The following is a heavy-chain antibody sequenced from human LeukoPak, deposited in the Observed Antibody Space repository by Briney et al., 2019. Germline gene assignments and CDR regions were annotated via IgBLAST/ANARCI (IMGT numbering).Heavy chain of an antibody. CDR2: IYYSGST. CDR1: GGSISSYY. CDR3: ARLPQSYYDFWSGYDYYYYYGMDV. D-gene: IGHD3-3*01. V-gene: IGHV4-59*08. J-gene: IGHJ6*02. Sequence: SETLSLTCTVSGGSISSYYWSWIRQPPGKGLEWIGYIYYSGSTNYNPSLKSRVTISVDTSKNQFSLKLSSVTAADTAVYYCARLPQSYYDFWSGYDYYYYYGMDVWGQGTTATVSS.